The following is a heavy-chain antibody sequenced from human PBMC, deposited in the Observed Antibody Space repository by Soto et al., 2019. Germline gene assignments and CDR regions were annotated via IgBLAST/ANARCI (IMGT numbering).Heavy chain of an antibody. V-gene: IGHV4-59*11. D-gene: IGHD3-9*01. J-gene: IGHJ4*02. CDR3: ARVRTGYFDY. Sequence: PSDTLSLTCTLSGGAINDHYWSFIRQPPGKGLEWIGYIYYNGNTNYNPFLESRVTISVDRSRNQFSLRLTSLTAADTAVYYCARVRTGYFDYWGRGALVTVSS. CDR2: IYYNGNT. CDR1: GGAINDHY.